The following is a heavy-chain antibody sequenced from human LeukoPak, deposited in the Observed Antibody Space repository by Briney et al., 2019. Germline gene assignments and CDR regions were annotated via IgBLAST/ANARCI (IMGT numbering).Heavy chain of an antibody. CDR3: ARGEGYCSSTSCYLGS. J-gene: IGHJ5*01. CDR1: GGSISGGGYS. D-gene: IGHD2-2*01. V-gene: IGHV4-30-2*01. CDR2: IYHSGST. Sequence: SETLSLTCAVSGGSISGGGYSWSWIRQPPGKGLEWIGYIYHSGSTYYNPSLKSRVTISVDRSKNQFSLKLSSVTAADTAVYYCARGEGYCSSTSCYLGSWGQGTLVTVSS.